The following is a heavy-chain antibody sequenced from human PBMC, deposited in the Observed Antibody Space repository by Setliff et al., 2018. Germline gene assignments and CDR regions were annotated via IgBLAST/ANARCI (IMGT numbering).Heavy chain of an antibody. CDR1: GGSISGASIRSYY. J-gene: IGHJ5*01. Sequence: PSETLSLTCTVSGGSISGASIRSYYWSWIRQPPGKGLEFIGYVYYSGTTNYDPSLKSRVTISVDTSKNQFSLKLSSVTAADTAVYYCARSYHLVLTNWFDAWGHGTLVTVSS. CDR3: ARSYHLVLTNWFDA. D-gene: IGHD1-26*01. V-gene: IGHV4-59*12. CDR2: VYYSGTT.